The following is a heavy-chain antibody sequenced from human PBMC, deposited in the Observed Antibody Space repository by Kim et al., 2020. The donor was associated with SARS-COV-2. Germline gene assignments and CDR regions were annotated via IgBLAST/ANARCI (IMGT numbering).Heavy chain of an antibody. V-gene: IGHV3-33*01. D-gene: IGHD3-3*01. CDR2: ICYDGSNK. J-gene: IGHJ5*02. Sequence: GGSLRLSCAASGFTFSSYGMHWVRQAPGKGLEWVAVICYDGSNKYYADSVKGRFTISRDNSKNTLYLQMNSLRAEDTAVYYCARDSRHRVTIFGVVTHWFDPWGQGTLVTVSS. CDR1: GFTFSSYG. CDR3: ARDSRHRVTIFGVVTHWFDP.